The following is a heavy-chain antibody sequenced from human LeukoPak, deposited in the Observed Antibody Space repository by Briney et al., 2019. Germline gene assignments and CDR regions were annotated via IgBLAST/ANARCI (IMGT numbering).Heavy chain of an antibody. J-gene: IGHJ4*02. CDR1: GFTFSSYA. Sequence: GGSLRLSCAASGFTFSSYAMSWVRQAPGKGLEWVSAINGGGSTTSYADSVKGRFTISRDNSKNTLYQQMNSLGAEDTAVYYCARGVAVSSRIAAVWGQGTLVTVSS. D-gene: IGHD6-13*01. CDR2: INGGGSTT. CDR3: ARGVAVSSRIAAV. V-gene: IGHV3-23*01.